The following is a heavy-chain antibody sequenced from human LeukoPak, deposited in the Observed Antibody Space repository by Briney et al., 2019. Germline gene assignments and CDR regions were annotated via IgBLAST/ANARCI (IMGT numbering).Heavy chain of an antibody. CDR3: ARVGGGGVTHHDAFDI. CDR2: IYHSGST. CDR1: GGSISSGGYS. J-gene: IGHJ3*02. D-gene: IGHD3-16*01. V-gene: IGHV4-30-2*01. Sequence: PSETLSLTCAVSGGSISSGGYSWSWIRQPPGKGLEWIGYIYHSGSTYYNPSLKSRVTISVDRSKNQSSLKLSSVTAADTAVYYCARVGGGGVTHHDAFDIWGQGTMVTVSS.